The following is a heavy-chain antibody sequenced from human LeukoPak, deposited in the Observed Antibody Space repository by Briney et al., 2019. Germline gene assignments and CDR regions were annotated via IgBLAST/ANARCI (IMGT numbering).Heavy chain of an antibody. Sequence: GASVKVSCKASGYTFTGYYMHWVRQAPGQGLEWMGWINPNSGGTNYAQKFQGRVTMTRDTSISTAYMELSRLKSDDTAVYYCARGMEWSDNWFDPWGQGTLVTVSS. CDR1: GYTFTGYY. J-gene: IGHJ5*02. CDR2: INPNSGGT. V-gene: IGHV1-2*02. D-gene: IGHD3-3*01. CDR3: ARGMEWSDNWFDP.